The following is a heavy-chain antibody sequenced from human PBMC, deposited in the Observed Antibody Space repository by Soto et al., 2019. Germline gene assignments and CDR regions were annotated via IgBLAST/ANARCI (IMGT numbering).Heavy chain of an antibody. V-gene: IGHV4-59*01. CDR2: IYYSGSN. Sequence: PSETLGVGCTFSGGSISIYYWSWIRQPPGKGLELIGYIYYSGSNNYNPSLKSRVTISVDTSKNKFSLKLSSVTAADTAVYYCARDEVGIAAFDYWGQGTMVTVSS. D-gene: IGHD6-13*01. CDR1: GGSISIYY. J-gene: IGHJ4*02. CDR3: ARDEVGIAAFDY.